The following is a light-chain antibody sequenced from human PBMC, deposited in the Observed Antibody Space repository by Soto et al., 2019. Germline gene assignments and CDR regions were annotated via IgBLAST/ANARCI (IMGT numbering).Light chain of an antibody. V-gene: IGKV3-15*01. J-gene: IGKJ4*01. CDR3: QQYNNWPLLT. CDR2: GAS. CDR1: QSVSSN. Sequence: EIVMTQSPATLSVSPGERATLSCRASQSVSSNLAWYQQKPGQAPRLLIYGASTRATGSPARFSGSGSGTEFTLTISSLQSEDFAVYYCQQYNNWPLLTFGGGNKVEIK.